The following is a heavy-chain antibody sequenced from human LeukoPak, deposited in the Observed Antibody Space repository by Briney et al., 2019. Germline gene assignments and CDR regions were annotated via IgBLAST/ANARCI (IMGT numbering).Heavy chain of an antibody. J-gene: IGHJ5*02. Sequence: GGSLRLSCAAFGFTFSSYWMSWVRQAPGKGLEWVANIKQDGSEKYYVDSVKGRFTISRDNAKNSLYLQMNSLRAEDTAVYYCAREGVLNWFDPWGQGTLVTVSS. V-gene: IGHV3-7*01. D-gene: IGHD1-1*01. CDR2: IKQDGSEK. CDR1: GFTFSSYW. CDR3: AREGVLNWFDP.